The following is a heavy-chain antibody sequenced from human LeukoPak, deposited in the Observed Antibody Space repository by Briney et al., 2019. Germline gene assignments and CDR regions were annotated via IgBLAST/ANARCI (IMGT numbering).Heavy chain of an antibody. J-gene: IGHJ6*02. CDR1: GYTFTGYY. D-gene: IGHD3-22*01. V-gene: IGHV1-2*02. Sequence: ASVKVSCKASGYTFTGYYMHWVRQAPGQGLEWMGWINPNSGGTNYAQKFQGRVTMTRDTSISTAYMELSRLRSDDTAVYYCARDLVAVHYYDSGGYYYYGMDVWGQGTTVTVSS. CDR2: INPNSGGT. CDR3: ARDLVAVHYYDSGGYYYYGMDV.